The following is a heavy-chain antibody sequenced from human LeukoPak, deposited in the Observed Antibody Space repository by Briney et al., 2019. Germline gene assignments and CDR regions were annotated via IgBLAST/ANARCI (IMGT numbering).Heavy chain of an antibody. J-gene: IGHJ4*02. CDR3: ARGTVTTPETGGDHFDY. CDR1: GYTFTTYY. D-gene: IGHD4-17*01. CDR2: INPSGGST. Sequence: ASVKVSCRASGYTFTTYYMHWVRQAPGQGLEWMGLINPSGGSTSYAQKFQGRVTMTRDTSTSTVYMELSSLRSEDTAVYYCARGTVTTPETGGDHFDYWGQGTLVTVSS. V-gene: IGHV1-46*01.